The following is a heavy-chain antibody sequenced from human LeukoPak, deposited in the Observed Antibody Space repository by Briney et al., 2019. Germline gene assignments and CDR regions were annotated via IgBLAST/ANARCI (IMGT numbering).Heavy chain of an antibody. V-gene: IGHV4-38-2*02. CDR1: GYSISSGYY. J-gene: IGHJ4*02. Sequence: SETLSLTCTVSGYSISSGYYWGWIRQPPGKGLEWIGYIYHSGSTYYNPSLKSRVTISVDTSKDQFSLKLSSVTAADTAVYYCARRGWVSWRYYFDYWGQGTLVTVSS. D-gene: IGHD3-3*01. CDR2: IYHSGST. CDR3: ARRGWVSWRYYFDY.